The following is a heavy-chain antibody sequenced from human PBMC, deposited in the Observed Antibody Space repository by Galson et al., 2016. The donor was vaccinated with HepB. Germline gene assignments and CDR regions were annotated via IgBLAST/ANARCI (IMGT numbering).Heavy chain of an antibody. D-gene: IGHD4-17*01. CDR2: IDWDDDK. Sequence: PALVTPTQTLTLTCTFSGFSLTTSGMRVNWIRQPPGKALEWLARIDWDDDKFYSTSLKTRLTISKDTSKNQVVLTMTNMDPVDTATYYCARSTYYGDYVYFDYWGQGTLVTVSS. CDR3: ARSTYYGDYVYFDY. V-gene: IGHV2-70*04. CDR1: GFSLTTSGMR. J-gene: IGHJ4*02.